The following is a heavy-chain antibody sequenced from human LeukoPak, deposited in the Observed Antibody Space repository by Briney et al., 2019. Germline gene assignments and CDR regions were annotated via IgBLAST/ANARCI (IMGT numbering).Heavy chain of an antibody. J-gene: IGHJ3*02. CDR1: GFTFSSYA. D-gene: IGHD3-22*01. CDR3: AKVRTMIVVVRDAFDI. CDR2: ISGSGGST. V-gene: IGHV3-23*01. Sequence: GGSLRLSCAASGFTFSSYAMSWVRQAPGKGLEWVSAISGSGGSTYYADSVKGRFAISRDNSKNTPYLQMNSLRAEDTAVYYCAKVRTMIVVVRDAFDIWGQGTMVTVSS.